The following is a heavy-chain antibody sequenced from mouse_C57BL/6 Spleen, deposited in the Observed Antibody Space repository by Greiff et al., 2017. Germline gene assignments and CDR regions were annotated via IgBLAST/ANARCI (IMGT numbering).Heavy chain of an antibody. CDR2: IYPRSGNT. CDR1: GYTFTSYG. CDR3: ARGGATVPFAY. V-gene: IGHV1-81*01. J-gene: IGHJ3*01. Sequence: VQVVESGAELARPGASVKLSCKASGYTFTSYGISWVKQRTGQGLEWIGEIYPRSGNTYYNEKFKGKATLTADKSSSTAYMELRSLTSEDSAVYFCARGGATVPFAYWGQGTLVTVSA. D-gene: IGHD1-1*01.